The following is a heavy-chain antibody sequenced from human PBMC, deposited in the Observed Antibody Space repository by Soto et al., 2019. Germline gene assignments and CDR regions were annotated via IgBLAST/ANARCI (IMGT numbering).Heavy chain of an antibody. Sequence: SEALSLTCVGSGDTVSSNSVAWNWVRQSPSRGLEWLGRTYYRSRWYSDYAVSVRSRIDINADTSKNQVSLQLNSVTPEDTAVYYCARSEEDSDYYYYGMDVWGQGTTVTVSS. CDR2: TYYRSRWYS. V-gene: IGHV6-1*01. CDR1: GDTVSSNSVA. D-gene: IGHD2-15*01. CDR3: ARSEEDSDYYYYGMDV. J-gene: IGHJ6*02.